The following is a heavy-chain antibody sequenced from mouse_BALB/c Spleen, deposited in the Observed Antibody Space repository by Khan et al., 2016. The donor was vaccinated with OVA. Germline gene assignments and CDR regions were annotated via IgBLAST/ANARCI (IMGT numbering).Heavy chain of an antibody. D-gene: IGHD1-1*01. Sequence: EVQLQESGPELMKPGASVKISCKASGYSFTTYYIHWVKQSHGKTLEWIGYIDPFNGGSTYNQKFKGKATLTVDKSSSTAYRQLSSLTAEDSAVFVGARPGSTSWFGYWGHGPLVTVSA. CDR1: GYSFTTYY. V-gene: IGHV1-31*01. J-gene: IGHJ3*02. CDR2: IDPFNGGS. CDR3: ARPGSTSWFGY.